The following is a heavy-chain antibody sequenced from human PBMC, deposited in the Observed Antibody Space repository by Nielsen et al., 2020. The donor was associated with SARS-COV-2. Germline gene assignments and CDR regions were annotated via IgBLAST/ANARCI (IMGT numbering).Heavy chain of an antibody. CDR2: INHSGST. CDR1: GGSFSGYY. Sequence: SQTLSLTCAVYGGSFSGYYWSWIRQPPGKGLEWIGEINHSGSTNYNPSLKSRVTISVDTSKNQFSLKLSSVTAADTAVYYCARGQAWYSSSWYPYNWFDPWGQGSLVTV. J-gene: IGHJ5*02. CDR3: ARGQAWYSSSWYPYNWFDP. V-gene: IGHV4-34*01. D-gene: IGHD6-13*01.